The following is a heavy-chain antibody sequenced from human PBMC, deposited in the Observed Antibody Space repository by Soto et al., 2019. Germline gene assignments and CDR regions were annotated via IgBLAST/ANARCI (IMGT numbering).Heavy chain of an antibody. CDR2: IYRTGNT. D-gene: IGHD2-2*01. J-gene: IGHJ4*02. CDR3: DRGDYQYSIDY. CDR1: GDSMTSGDYS. Sequence: PSETLSLTCTVSGDSMTSGDYSWSWIRQPPGKGLEWLGYIYRTGNTHYSPFLKSRVSISQDRSKNQFSLELTSVTAADTAVYYCDRGDYQYSIDYWGQGTLVTVSS. V-gene: IGHV4-30-2*01.